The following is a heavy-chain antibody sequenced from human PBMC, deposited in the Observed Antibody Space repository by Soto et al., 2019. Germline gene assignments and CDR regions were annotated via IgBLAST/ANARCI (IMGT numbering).Heavy chain of an antibody. CDR3: ARLNSPYYYYGMDV. V-gene: IGHV1-18*01. J-gene: IGHJ6*02. CDR2: ISAYNGNT. CDR1: GYTFTSYG. Sequence: ASVKVSCKASGYTFTSYGISWVRQAPGQGLEWMGWISAYNGNTNYAQKLQGRVTMTTDTSTSTAYMELRSLRSDDTAVYYCARLNSPYYYYGMDVWGQGTTVTVAS. D-gene: IGHD1-7*01.